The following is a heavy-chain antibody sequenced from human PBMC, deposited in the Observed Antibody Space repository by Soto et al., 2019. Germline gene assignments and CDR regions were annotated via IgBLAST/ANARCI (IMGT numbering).Heavy chain of an antibody. CDR2: IYYSGST. CDR1: GGSISSYY. Sequence: SETLSLTCAVSGGSISSYYWSWIRQPPGKGLEWIGYIYYSGSTNYNPSLKSRVTISVDTSKNQFSLKLSSVTAADTAVYYCARHYFDFRGVIILDYWGQGTLVTV. D-gene: IGHD3-10*02. J-gene: IGHJ4*02. V-gene: IGHV4-59*08. CDR3: ARHYFDFRGVIILDY.